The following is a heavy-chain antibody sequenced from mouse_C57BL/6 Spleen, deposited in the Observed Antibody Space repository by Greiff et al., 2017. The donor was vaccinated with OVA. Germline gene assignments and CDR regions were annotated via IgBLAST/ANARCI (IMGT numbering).Heavy chain of an antibody. CDR1: GFTFSNYW. D-gene: IGHD1-1*01. CDR3: PSYYYGSSSFAY. CDR2: IRLKSDNYAT. Sequence: DVQLVESGGGLVQPGGSMKLSCVASGFTFSNYWMNWVRQSPEKGLEWVAQIRLKSDNYATHYAESVKGRFTISRDDSKSSVYLQMNNLRAEDTGIYYCPSYYYGSSSFAYWGQGTLVTVSA. V-gene: IGHV6-3*01. J-gene: IGHJ3*01.